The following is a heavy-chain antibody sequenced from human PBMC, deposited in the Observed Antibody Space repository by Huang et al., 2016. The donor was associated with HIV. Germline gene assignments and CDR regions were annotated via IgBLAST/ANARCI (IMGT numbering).Heavy chain of an antibody. Sequence: EVQLVESGGALVQPGGSLKLSCVVSGFDFSKYSMNWVRQAPGKGLDWGSYISGTSSNIYYADSGKGRFTISRDNAKNSVFLQMRSLRAEDTALYYCARTEMEYYYGSSGYYPDYWGQGTQVTVSS. J-gene: IGHJ4*02. CDR2: ISGTSSNI. V-gene: IGHV3-48*01. D-gene: IGHD3-22*01. CDR1: GFDFSKYS. CDR3: ARTEMEYYYGSSGYYPDY.